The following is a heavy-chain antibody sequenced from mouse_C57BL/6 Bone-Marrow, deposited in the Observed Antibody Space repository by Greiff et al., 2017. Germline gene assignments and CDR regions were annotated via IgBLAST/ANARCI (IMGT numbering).Heavy chain of an antibody. D-gene: IGHD2-3*01. V-gene: IGHV1-72*01. Sequence: QVQLKQPGAELVKPGASVKLSCKASGYTFTSYWMHWVKQRPGRGLEWIGRIDPNSGGTKYNEKFKSKATLTVDKPSSTAYMQLSSLTSEDSAVYYCAVDGYYYAMDYWGQGTSVTVSS. CDR3: AVDGYYYAMDY. CDR1: GYTFTSYW. J-gene: IGHJ4*01. CDR2: IDPNSGGT.